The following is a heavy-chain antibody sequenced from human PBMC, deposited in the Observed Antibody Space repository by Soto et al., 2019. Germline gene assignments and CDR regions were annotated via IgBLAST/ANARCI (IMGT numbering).Heavy chain of an antibody. Sequence: QVQLGQSGGEVKKPGASVKVSCKASGYTFSNFGISWVRQAPGQGLEWMGWISTDNGSTKYAQNLQGRVTMTTDTTTSTAYMELRSLRSDDTAVYYCTRDAKYYDIMTGYFVNDYWGQGTLVTVSS. V-gene: IGHV1-18*01. CDR1: GYTFSNFG. D-gene: IGHD3-9*01. J-gene: IGHJ4*02. CDR3: TRDAKYYDIMTGYFVNDY. CDR2: ISTDNGST.